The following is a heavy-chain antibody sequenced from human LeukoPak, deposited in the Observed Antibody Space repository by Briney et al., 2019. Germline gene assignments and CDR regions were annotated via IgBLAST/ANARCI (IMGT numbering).Heavy chain of an antibody. J-gene: IGHJ4*02. V-gene: IGHV4-39*01. D-gene: IGHD3-10*01. CDR3: ARYVVYGSGKYYFDY. Sequence: SETLSLTCTVSGGSISSSSYYWGWIRQPPGKGLEWIGSIFYSGTTHYNPSLKSRVTISVNTSKNQFSLMLSSVTAADTAVYYCARYVVYGSGKYYFDYWGQGTLVTVSS. CDR2: IFYSGTT. CDR1: GGSISSSSYY.